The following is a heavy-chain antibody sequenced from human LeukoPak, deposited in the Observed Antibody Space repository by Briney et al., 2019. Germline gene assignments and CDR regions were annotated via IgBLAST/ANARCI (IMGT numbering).Heavy chain of an antibody. J-gene: IGHJ4*02. Sequence: SETLSLTCTVSGGSISDDYWSWIRQPPGKGLEWIGHISYSGSTNYNPSLKSRVTMSVDTSKSHFSLKLSSVTAADTAVYYCARDTYDFWRWVSESWGQGTLVTVSS. CDR3: ARDTYDFWRWVSES. D-gene: IGHD3-3*01. V-gene: IGHV4-59*12. CDR1: GGSISDDY. CDR2: ISYSGST.